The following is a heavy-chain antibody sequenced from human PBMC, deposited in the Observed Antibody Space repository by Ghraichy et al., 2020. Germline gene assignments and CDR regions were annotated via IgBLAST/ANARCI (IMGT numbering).Heavy chain of an antibody. CDR1: GFSLSTSGVG. J-gene: IGHJ6*02. CDR2: IYWDDDK. D-gene: IGHD6-13*01. CDR3: AHSFTYMAAAYWYYGMDV. Sequence: SGPTLVKPTQTLTLTCTFSGFSLSTSGVGVGWIRQPPGKALEWLALIYWDDDKRYSPSLKSRLTITKDTSKNQVVLTMTNMDPVDTATYYCAHSFTYMAAAYWYYGMDVWGQGTTVTVSS. V-gene: IGHV2-5*02.